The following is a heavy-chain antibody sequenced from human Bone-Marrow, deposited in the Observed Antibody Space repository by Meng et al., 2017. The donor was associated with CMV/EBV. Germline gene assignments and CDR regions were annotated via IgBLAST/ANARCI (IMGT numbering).Heavy chain of an antibody. J-gene: IGHJ3*02. Sequence: ASVKVSCKASGYTFTGYYMHWVRQAPGQGLEWMGWINPNSGGTNYAQKFQGRVTMTRDTSISTAYMELSRLRSDDTAVYYCARRQYQLVGLAACGIWGQGKMVTVSS. D-gene: IGHD2-2*01. CDR1: GYTFTGYY. V-gene: IGHV1-2*02. CDR2: INPNSGGT. CDR3: ARRQYQLVGLAACGI.